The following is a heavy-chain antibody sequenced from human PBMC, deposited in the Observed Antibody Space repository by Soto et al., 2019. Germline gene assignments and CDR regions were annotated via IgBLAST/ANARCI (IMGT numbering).Heavy chain of an antibody. J-gene: IGHJ4*02. CDR3: TAEGSRGWYFDY. CDR1: GFTFSNAW. V-gene: IGHV3-15*07. D-gene: IGHD6-19*01. CDR2: IKSKTVGGAI. Sequence: GGSLRLSCAASGFTFSNAWMNWVRQAPGKGLEWVGHIKSKTVGGAIDYAAPVKGRFTISRDDSKNMLYLEMNSLKTEDTALYYCTAEGSRGWYFDYWGQGTLVTVSS.